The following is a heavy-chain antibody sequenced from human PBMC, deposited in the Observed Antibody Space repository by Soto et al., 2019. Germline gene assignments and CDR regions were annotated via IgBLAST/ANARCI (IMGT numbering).Heavy chain of an antibody. CDR1: GFTFSSYA. Sequence: GGSLRLSCAASGFTFSSYAMHWVRQAPGKGLEWVAVISYDGSNKYYADSVKGRFTISRDNSKNTLYLQMNSLRAEDTAVYYCARLREFDYWGQGTLVTVSS. CDR2: ISYDGSNK. CDR3: ARLREFDY. J-gene: IGHJ4*02. V-gene: IGHV3-30-3*01.